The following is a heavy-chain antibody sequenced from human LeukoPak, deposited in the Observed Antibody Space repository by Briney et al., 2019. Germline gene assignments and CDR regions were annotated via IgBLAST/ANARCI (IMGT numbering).Heavy chain of an antibody. J-gene: IGHJ4*02. CDR2: IYYSGNT. Sequence: SETLSLTCSVSGGSISNSNWWSWVRQPPRKGLEWIGEIYYSGNTNYNPSLKSRVTISVDKSKNQVSLKLTSVTAADTAVYYCAREGGFYRPLDYSGQGTLVTVSS. V-gene: IGHV4-4*02. D-gene: IGHD3-3*01. CDR1: GGSISNSNW. CDR3: AREGGFYRPLDY.